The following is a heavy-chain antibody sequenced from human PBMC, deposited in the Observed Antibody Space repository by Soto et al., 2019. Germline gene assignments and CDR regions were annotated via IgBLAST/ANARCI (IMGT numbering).Heavy chain of an antibody. V-gene: IGHV3-30-3*01. D-gene: IGHD3-10*01. J-gene: IGHJ4*02. CDR1: GFTFCSYA. Sequence: QVQLVESGGGVVQPGRSLRLSCAASGFTFCSYAMQWVRQAPGKGLEWVAVISYDGSNKYYADSVKGRFTISRDNSKNTLYLQMNSLRAEDTAVYYCARPDYGSGSYPDYWGQGTLVTASS. CDR2: ISYDGSNK. CDR3: ARPDYGSGSYPDY.